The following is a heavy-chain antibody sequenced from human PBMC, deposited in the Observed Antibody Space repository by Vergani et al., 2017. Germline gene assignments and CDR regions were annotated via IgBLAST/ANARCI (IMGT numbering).Heavy chain of an antibody. D-gene: IGHD3-16*01. J-gene: IGHJ4*02. Sequence: QVQLVESGGGVVQPGRSLRLSCAASGFTFSSYGMHWVRQAPGKGLEWVALIWYDGSNKYYADSVKGRFTISRDNSKNTLFLQMNSLRAEDTAVYYCARDGALGXFDYWGQGTLVTVSS. CDR1: GFTFSSYG. CDR3: ARDGALGXFDY. V-gene: IGHV3-33*01. CDR2: IWYDGSNK.